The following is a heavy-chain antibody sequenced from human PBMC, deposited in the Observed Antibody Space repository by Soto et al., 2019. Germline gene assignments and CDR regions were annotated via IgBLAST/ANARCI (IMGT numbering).Heavy chain of an antibody. Sequence: QLQLQESGPGLVKPSETLSLSSTVSGGSISSSSYYWGWIRQPPGKGLEWIGSLYYSGSTYYNPSLKSRVTLSVDTSKNQFSLKLNSVTAADTAVYYCARPPTASLDAFEIWGQRTMVTVSS. CDR3: ARPPTASLDAFEI. CDR2: LYYSGST. CDR1: GGSISSSSYY. V-gene: IGHV4-39*01. J-gene: IGHJ3*02.